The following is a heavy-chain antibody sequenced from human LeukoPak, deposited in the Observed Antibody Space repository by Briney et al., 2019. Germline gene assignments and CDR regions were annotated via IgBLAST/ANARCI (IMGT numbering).Heavy chain of an antibody. CDR3: AKPDRRGYVLLRDAFDI. CDR1: GFIFSNYG. D-gene: IGHD5-12*01. V-gene: IGHV3-30*02. Sequence: GGSLRLSCAASGFIFSNYGMHWVRQAPGKGLEWVTFIRYDGSNKFYADSVKGRFTISRDNSKNTLYLQMNSLRAEDTAVYYCAKPDRRGYVLLRDAFDIWGQGTLVTVSS. J-gene: IGHJ3*02. CDR2: IRYDGSNK.